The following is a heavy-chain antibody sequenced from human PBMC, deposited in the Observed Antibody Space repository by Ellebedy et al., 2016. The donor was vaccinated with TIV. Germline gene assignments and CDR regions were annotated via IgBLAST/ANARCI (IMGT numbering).Heavy chain of an antibody. CDR2: INPNSGGT. CDR3: ARGGGYDSEHLNFDY. D-gene: IGHD5-12*01. V-gene: IGHV1-2*02. CDR1: GYTFTGYY. Sequence: AASVKVSCKASGYTFTGYYMHWVRQAPGQGLEWMGWINPNSGGTNYAQKFQGRVTMTRDTSTSTVYMELSSLRSEDTAVYYCARGGGYDSEHLNFDYWGQGTLVTVSS. J-gene: IGHJ4*02.